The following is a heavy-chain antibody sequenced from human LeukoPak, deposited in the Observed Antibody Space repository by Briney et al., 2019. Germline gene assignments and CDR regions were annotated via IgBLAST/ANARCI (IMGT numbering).Heavy chain of an antibody. J-gene: IGHJ4*02. CDR1: GTSISSGAYS. CDR2: IYYSGNT. Sequence: SETLSLTCTVSGTSISSGAYSWSWVRQHPGKGLEWIAYIYYSGNTYYNPSLKRRVTISVDTSKNQFSLKLSSVTAADTAVYYCARTITIFGALGYFDYWGQGTPVTVSS. D-gene: IGHD3-3*01. CDR3: ARTITIFGALGYFDY. V-gene: IGHV4-31*03.